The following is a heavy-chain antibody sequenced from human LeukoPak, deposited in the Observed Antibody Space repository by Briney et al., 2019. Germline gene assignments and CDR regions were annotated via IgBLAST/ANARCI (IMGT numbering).Heavy chain of an antibody. CDR2: IKSKTDGGTT. CDR3: TTDGITMVRIGTHDY. CDR1: GSTFSNAW. Sequence: GGSLRLSCAASGSTFSNAWMSWVRQAPGKGLEWVGRIKSKTDGGTTDYAAPVKGRFTISRDDSKNTLYLQMKSLKTEDTAVYYCTTDGITMVRIGTHDYWGQGTLVTVSS. J-gene: IGHJ4*02. D-gene: IGHD3-10*01. V-gene: IGHV3-15*01.